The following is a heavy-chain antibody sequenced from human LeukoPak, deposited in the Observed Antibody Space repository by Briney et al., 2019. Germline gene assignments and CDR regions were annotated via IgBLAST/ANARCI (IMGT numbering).Heavy chain of an antibody. J-gene: IGHJ4*02. CDR1: GDGFTRHT. CDR3: AREYDSRARFDS. D-gene: IGHD3-22*01. V-gene: IGHV3-21*05. CDR2: IRSGGDYI. Sequence: PGGSLRLSCAGSGDGFTRHTMNWVRRAPGRGLEWISYIRSGGDYIYYADSVKGRFTISRDNARTSVYLQMNSLRVGDTAIYYCAREYDSRARFDSWGPGTLVTVSS.